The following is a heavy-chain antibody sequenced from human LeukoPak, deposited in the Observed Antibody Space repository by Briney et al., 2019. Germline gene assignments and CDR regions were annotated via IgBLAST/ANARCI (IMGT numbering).Heavy chain of an antibody. V-gene: IGHV1-69*13. CDR2: IIPIFGTA. D-gene: IGHD5-18*01. Sequence: SVKVSCKASGGTFSSYAISWVRQAPGQGLEWMGGIIPIFGTANYAQKFQGRVTITADESTSTAYMELSSLRSEDTAVYYCARGAIQLWFYYYYGMDVWGQGTTVTVSS. CDR1: GGTFSSYA. J-gene: IGHJ6*02. CDR3: ARGAIQLWFYYYYGMDV.